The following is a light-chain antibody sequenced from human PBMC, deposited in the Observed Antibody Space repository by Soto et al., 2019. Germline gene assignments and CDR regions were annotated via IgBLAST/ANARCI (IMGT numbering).Light chain of an antibody. Sequence: QSVLTQPASVSGSPGQSIAISCTGNNSDVGRYNLVSWYQQHPDKAPKLMIYEGNKRPSGVSDRFSGSKSGNTASLTISGLQAEDEADYYCCSYENRQDSNYLFGTGTKLTVL. J-gene: IGLJ1*01. V-gene: IGLV2-23*01. CDR3: CSYENRQDSNYL. CDR2: EGN. CDR1: NSDVGRYNL.